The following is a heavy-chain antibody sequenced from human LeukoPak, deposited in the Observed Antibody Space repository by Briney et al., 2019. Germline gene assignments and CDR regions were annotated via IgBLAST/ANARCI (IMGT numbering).Heavy chain of an antibody. CDR3: AKGTATSCYTGFDY. V-gene: IGHV3-23*01. CDR1: GFTLTSYA. Sequence: AGGSLRLSCAASGFTLTSYAMNWVRQTPGKGLEWVSVISGDGGSTFYADSVNGRFTISRDNSKNTLFLQMNSLRADDTALYCCAKGTATSCYTGFDYWGQGTLVTVSS. CDR2: ISGDGGST. D-gene: IGHD2-2*02. J-gene: IGHJ4*02.